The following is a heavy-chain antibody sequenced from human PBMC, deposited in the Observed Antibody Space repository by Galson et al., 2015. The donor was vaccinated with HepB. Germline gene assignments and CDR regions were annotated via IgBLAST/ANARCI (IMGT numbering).Heavy chain of an antibody. D-gene: IGHD2-8*01. CDR3: VLYAASSID. Sequence: SLRLSCAGSGFTFNTYAMHWVRQAPGKGLEYVSTISSNRADTYYADSLKGRFTISRDNSKNTLYLQMRTLRVDDTAVYYCVLYAASSIDWGRGTLVTVSS. CDR1: GFTFNTYA. CDR2: ISSNRADT. J-gene: IGHJ4*02. V-gene: IGHV3-64D*06.